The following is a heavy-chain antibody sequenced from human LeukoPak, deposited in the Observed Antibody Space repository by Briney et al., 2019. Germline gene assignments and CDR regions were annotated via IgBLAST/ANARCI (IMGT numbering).Heavy chain of an antibody. CDR1: GFFFSSYA. Sequence: GGSPRLSCAASGFFFSSYAMTWVRQAPVGGLEWVSTITGSGRNTYYTDSVKGRFTISRDNSKNTLYLQMNSLRAEDTAIYYCTKGRTSAWYYFDSWGQGTLVTVSS. V-gene: IGHV3-23*01. CDR2: ITGSGRNT. CDR3: TKGRTSAWYYFDS. D-gene: IGHD6-19*01. J-gene: IGHJ4*02.